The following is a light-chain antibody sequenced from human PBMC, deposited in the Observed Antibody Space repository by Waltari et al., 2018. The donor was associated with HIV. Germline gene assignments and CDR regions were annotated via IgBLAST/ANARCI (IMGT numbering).Light chain of an antibody. CDR1: QNIGNF. J-gene: IGKJ2*01. Sequence: DIRMTQSPSTLSAFIGDRVTISCRASQNIGNFLAWHQQKPGKAPKLLISLASSRERGVPIRFSGSGSGSDFSLTISGLQYEDFATYYCQQFETYYIFGQGTRLE. V-gene: IGKV1-5*03. CDR2: LAS. CDR3: QQFETYYI.